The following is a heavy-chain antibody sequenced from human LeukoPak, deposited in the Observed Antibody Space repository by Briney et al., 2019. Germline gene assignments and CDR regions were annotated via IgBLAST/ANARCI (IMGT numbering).Heavy chain of an antibody. V-gene: IGHV1-69*13. CDR2: IIPIFGTA. J-gene: IGHJ4*02. CDR1: GGTFSSYA. CDR3: ARNSGSYTLAPFDY. Sequence: GASVKVSCKASGGTFSSYAISWVRQAPGQGLEWMGGIIPIFGTANYAQKFQGRVTITADESTSTAYMELSSLRSEDTAVYYCARNSGSYTLAPFDYWGQGTLVTVSS. D-gene: IGHD1-26*01.